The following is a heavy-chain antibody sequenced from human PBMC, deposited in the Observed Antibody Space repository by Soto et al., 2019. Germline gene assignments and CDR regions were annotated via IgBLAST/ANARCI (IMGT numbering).Heavy chain of an antibody. J-gene: IGHJ5*02. CDR2: ISGSGGST. V-gene: IGHV3-23*01. CDR3: AKEGYYDFWSGYLNWLDP. CDR1: GFTFNSYA. Sequence: GGSLRLSCVASGFTFNSYAMSWVRQAPGKGLEWVSVISGSGGSTYYADSVKGRFTISRDNSKNTLYLQMNSLRVEDTAVYYCAKEGYYDFWSGYLNWLDPWGEGTLVKVSS. D-gene: IGHD3-3*01.